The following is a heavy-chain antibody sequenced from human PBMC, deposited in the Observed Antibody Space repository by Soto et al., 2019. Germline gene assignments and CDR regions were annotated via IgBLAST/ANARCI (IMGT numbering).Heavy chain of an antibody. CDR3: ARALVGATGRAFDI. Sequence: GGSLRLSCAASGFTFSSYWMSWVRQAPGKGLEWVANIKQDGSEKYYVDSVKGRFTISRDNAKNSLYLQMNSLRAEDTAVYYCARALVGATGRAFDIWGQGTMVTVSS. J-gene: IGHJ3*02. D-gene: IGHD1-26*01. CDR1: GFTFSSYW. CDR2: IKQDGSEK. V-gene: IGHV3-7*01.